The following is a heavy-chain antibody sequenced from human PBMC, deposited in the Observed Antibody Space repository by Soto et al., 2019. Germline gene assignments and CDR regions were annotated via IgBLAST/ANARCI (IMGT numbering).Heavy chain of an antibody. V-gene: IGHV3-33*01. Sequence: QVQLVESGGGVVQPGRSLRLSCAASGFTFSSYGMHWVRQARGKGLEWVAVIWYDGSNKYYADSVKGRFTISRDNSKNTLYLQMNSLRAEDTAVYYCARDGGDKSFDYWGQGTLVTVSS. CDR2: IWYDGSNK. J-gene: IGHJ4*02. D-gene: IGHD2-21*02. CDR1: GFTFSSYG. CDR3: ARDGGDKSFDY.